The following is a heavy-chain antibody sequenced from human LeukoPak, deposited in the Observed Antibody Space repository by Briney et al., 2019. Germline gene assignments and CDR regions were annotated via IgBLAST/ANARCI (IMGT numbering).Heavy chain of an antibody. CDR2: ISSSSSYI. D-gene: IGHD4-17*01. J-gene: IGHJ4*02. Sequence: PGGSLRLSCAASGFTFSSYSMNWVRQAPGKGLEWVSSISSSSSYIYYADSVKGRFTISRDNAKNSLYLQMNSLRAEDTAVYYCARDGGCYGDYDPRALGYWGQGTLVTVSS. CDR3: ARDGGCYGDYDPRALGY. V-gene: IGHV3-21*01. CDR1: GFTFSSYS.